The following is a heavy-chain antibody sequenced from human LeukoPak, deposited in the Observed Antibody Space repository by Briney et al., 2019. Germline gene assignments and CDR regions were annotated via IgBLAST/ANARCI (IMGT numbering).Heavy chain of an antibody. Sequence: SETLSLTCTVSGGSISSSSYYWGWIRQPPGKGLEWIGYIFYSGSTLYNPTLQRRVTISVDTSKNQFSLELTSVTAADTAVYYCASGPYPAAGTDHQFDYWGQGTLVTVSS. CDR1: GGSISSSSYY. CDR3: ASGPYPAAGTDHQFDY. V-gene: IGHV4-61*05. D-gene: IGHD6-13*01. CDR2: IFYSGST. J-gene: IGHJ4*02.